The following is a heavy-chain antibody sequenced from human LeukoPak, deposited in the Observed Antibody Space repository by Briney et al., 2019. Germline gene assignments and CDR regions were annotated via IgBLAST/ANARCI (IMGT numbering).Heavy chain of an antibody. CDR1: GGSFSGYY. CDR3: ARGLRITIFGVVRKNWFDP. D-gene: IGHD3-3*01. Sequence: PSETLSLTCVVYGGSFSGYYWSWIRQPPGKGLEWIGEINHSGSTNYNPSLKSRFTISVGTSKNQFSLKLSSMTAADTAVNYCARGLRITIFGVVRKNWFDPWGQGTLVTVSS. V-gene: IGHV4-34*01. CDR2: INHSGST. J-gene: IGHJ5*02.